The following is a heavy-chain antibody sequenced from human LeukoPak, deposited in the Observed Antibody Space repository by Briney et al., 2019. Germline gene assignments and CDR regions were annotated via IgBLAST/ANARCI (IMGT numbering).Heavy chain of an antibody. CDR1: GYSFSNYP. V-gene: IGHV1-3*04. CDR2: INTDNGNT. D-gene: IGHD3-16*01. Sequence: ASVKVSCKASGYSFSNYPIHWVRQAPGQGLEWMGWINTDNGNTKSSQQFRGRVTITRDTSASTAYMELSSLRSEDTAVYYCARDLVSIIFTYGGASGCGYWGQGTLVTVSS. J-gene: IGHJ4*02. CDR3: ARDLVSIIFTYGGASGCGY.